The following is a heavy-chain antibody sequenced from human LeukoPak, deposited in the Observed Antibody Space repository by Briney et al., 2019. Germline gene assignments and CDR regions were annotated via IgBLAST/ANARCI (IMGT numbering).Heavy chain of an antibody. CDR2: MNPKSGDT. J-gene: IGHJ6*03. D-gene: IGHD6-13*01. CDR1: GYSFTNYD. Sequence: ASVKVSCKASGYSFTNYDINWVRQAPGQGLEWMGWMNPKSGDTGYSQKFQGRVFITRDTSINTAYMELSRLRSDDTAVYYCARDAIAAAGTQLPYYYYYMDVWGKGTTVTISS. CDR3: ARDAIAAAGTQLPYYYYYMDV. V-gene: IGHV1-8*03.